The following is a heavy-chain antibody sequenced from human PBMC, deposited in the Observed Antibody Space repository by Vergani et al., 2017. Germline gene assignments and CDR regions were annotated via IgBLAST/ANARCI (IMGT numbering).Heavy chain of an antibody. CDR3: ARRKYYYDSSGYPYYFDY. CDR1: GFSLSNARMG. V-gene: IGHV2-26*01. Sequence: QVTLKESGPVLVKPTETLTLTCTVSGFSLSNARMGVSWIRQPPGKALEWLAHIFSNDEKSYSTSLKSRLTISKDTSKSQVVLTMTNMDPVDTATYYCARRKYYYDSSGYPYYFDYWGQGTLVTVSS. CDR2: IFSNDEK. D-gene: IGHD3-22*01. J-gene: IGHJ4*02.